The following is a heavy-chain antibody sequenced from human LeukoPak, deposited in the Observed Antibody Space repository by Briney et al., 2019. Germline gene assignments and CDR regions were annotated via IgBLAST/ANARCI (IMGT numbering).Heavy chain of an antibody. CDR1: GFTFSSYW. CDR2: IKQDGSEK. CDR3: AKGGTRYSSSTYFDY. J-gene: IGHJ4*02. Sequence: GGSLRLSCAASGFTFSSYWMNWVRQAPGKGLEWVAHIKQDGSEKYYVDSVKGRFTISRDNSKNTLYLQMNSLRAEDTAVYYCAKGGTRYSSSTYFDYWGQGTLVTVSS. V-gene: IGHV3-7*03. D-gene: IGHD6-6*01.